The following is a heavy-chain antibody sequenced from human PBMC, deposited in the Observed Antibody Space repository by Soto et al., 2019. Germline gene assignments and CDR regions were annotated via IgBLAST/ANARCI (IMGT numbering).Heavy chain of an antibody. J-gene: IGHJ4*02. CDR3: ASAYYYDSSGYSPGGY. CDR2: IKQDGSQK. D-gene: IGHD3-22*01. CDR1: GLTFSSYW. V-gene: IGHV3-7*01. Sequence: GGSLRLSCAASGLTFSSYWMSWVRQAPGKGLEWVANIKQDGSQKYYVDSVKGRFTISRDNAKSSLYLQMNSLRVEDTAVYYCASAYYYDSSGYSPGGYWGQGTLVTVSS.